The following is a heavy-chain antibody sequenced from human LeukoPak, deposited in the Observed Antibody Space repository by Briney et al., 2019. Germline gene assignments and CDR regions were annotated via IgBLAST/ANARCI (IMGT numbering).Heavy chain of an antibody. Sequence: GGSLRLSCAASGFTFSSYAMHRVRQAPGKGLEWVAVISHDGSNKYYADSVKGRFTISRDNSKNTLYLQMNSLRAEDTAVYYCAGASGAETYYDFWSGYLYGMDVWGQGTTVTVSS. CDR3: AGASGAETYYDFWSGYLYGMDV. V-gene: IGHV3-30*04. D-gene: IGHD3-3*01. J-gene: IGHJ6*02. CDR1: GFTFSSYA. CDR2: ISHDGSNK.